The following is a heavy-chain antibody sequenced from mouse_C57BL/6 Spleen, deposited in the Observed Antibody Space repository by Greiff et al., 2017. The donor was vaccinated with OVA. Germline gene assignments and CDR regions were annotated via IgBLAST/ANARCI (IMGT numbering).Heavy chain of an antibody. CDR2: IDPETGGT. CDR3: TRRKFMVTRAMDY. V-gene: IGHV1-15*01. Sequence: LVESGAELVRPGASVTLSCKASGYTFTDYEMHWVKQTPVHGLEWIGAIDPETGGTAYNQKFKGKAILTADKSSSTAYMELRSLTSEDSAVYYCTRRKFMVTRAMDYWGQGTSVTVSS. J-gene: IGHJ4*01. CDR1: GYTFTDYE. D-gene: IGHD2-2*01.